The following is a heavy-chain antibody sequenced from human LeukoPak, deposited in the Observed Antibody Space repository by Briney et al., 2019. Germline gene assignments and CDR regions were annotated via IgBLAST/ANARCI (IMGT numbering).Heavy chain of an antibody. CDR1: GFTFSSFG. J-gene: IGHJ4*02. CDR2: ILYDGSNP. Sequence: GGSLRLSCAASGFTFSSFGMHWVRQAPGKGLEWVAVILYDGSNPYYADSVKGRFTISRDNSKNTLYLQMNSLRAEDTAVYYCAKDHYDYIGGTYRDFDYWGQGTLVTVSS. V-gene: IGHV3-30*18. D-gene: IGHD3-16*02. CDR3: AKDHYDYIGGTYRDFDY.